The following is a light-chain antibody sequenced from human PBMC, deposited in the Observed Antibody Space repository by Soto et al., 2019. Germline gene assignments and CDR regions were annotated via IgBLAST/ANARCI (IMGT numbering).Light chain of an antibody. J-gene: IGKJ1*01. V-gene: IGKV3-15*01. CDR3: QQYNDWPLT. Sequence: EILMTQSPVTLSVSPGERVTLSCRASQSVSDNLAWYQQKPGQAPSLLIYGAFTRAAGVPARFSGAGSGTEFTLTISSLQSEDFAHYYCQQYNDWPLTFGQGTKVEI. CDR2: GAF. CDR1: QSVSDN.